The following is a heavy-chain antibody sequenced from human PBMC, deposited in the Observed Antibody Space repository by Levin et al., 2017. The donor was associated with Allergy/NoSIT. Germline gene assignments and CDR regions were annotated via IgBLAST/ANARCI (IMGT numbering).Heavy chain of an antibody. Sequence: GGSLRLSCAASGFTLSSYWMSWVRQAPGKGLEWVATIKHDGSEKYHVDSVKGRFTISRDHAKNSLFLQMNSLRAEDTAVYYCARDPFDYWGQGTLITVSS. CDR3: ARDPFDY. V-gene: IGHV3-7*01. J-gene: IGHJ4*02. CDR1: GFTLSSYW. CDR2: IKHDGSEK.